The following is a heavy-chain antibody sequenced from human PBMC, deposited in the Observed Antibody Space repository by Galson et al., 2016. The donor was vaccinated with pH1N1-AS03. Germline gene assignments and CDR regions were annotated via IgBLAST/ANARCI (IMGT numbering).Heavy chain of an antibody. CDR2: IYCGDSDT. D-gene: IGHD6-19*01. CDR1: GYSFSNYW. V-gene: IGHV5-51*03. J-gene: IGHJ4*02. CDR3: ARVIPVAGFQFDS. Sequence: QSGAEVKKPGESLRVSCTGYGYSFSNYWICWVRQLPGKGLEWMGFIYCGDSDTRYGPSFQGRVTFSADKSTNTAYLQWSRLQASDTAIYYCARVIPVAGFQFDSWGQGTLVTVSS.